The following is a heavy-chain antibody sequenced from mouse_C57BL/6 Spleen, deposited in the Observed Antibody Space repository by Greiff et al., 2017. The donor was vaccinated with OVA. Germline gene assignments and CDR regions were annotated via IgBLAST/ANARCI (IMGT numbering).Heavy chain of an antibody. Sequence: VQLQQSGPELVKPGASVKISCKASGYTFTDYYMNWVKQSHGKSLEWIGDINPNNGGTSYNQKFKGKATLTVDKSSSTAYMELRSLTSEYSAVYYCARSAYYSNPFAYWGQGTLVTVSA. J-gene: IGHJ3*01. V-gene: IGHV1-26*01. D-gene: IGHD2-5*01. CDR3: ARSAYYSNPFAY. CDR1: GYTFTDYY. CDR2: INPNNGGT.